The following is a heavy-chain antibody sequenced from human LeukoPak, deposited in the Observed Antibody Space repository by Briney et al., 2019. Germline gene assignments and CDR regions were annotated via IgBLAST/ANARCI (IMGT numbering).Heavy chain of an antibody. CDR2: TYYRSKWYN. J-gene: IGHJ4*02. D-gene: IGHD2-15*01. V-gene: IGHV6-1*01. CDR1: GDSVSSNSAA. Sequence: SQTLSLTCAISGDSVSSNSAAWNWIRQSPSRGLEWLGRTYYRSKWYNDYAVSVKSRITINPDTSKNQFSLQLSSVTPEDTAVYYCARVQCGDRSGGNCYARQDFDYWGQGTLVTVSS. CDR3: ARVQCGDRSGGNCYARQDFDY.